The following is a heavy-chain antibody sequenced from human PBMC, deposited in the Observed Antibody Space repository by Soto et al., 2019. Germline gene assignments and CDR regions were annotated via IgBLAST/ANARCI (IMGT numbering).Heavy chain of an antibody. Sequence: GGSLILSCSASGFSFGIYALSWVRQAPGKGLEWVSTISGSDGKTFYADSVKGRFSISRDTSQSTLYLQMNSLRADDTAMYYCARWSYLDYWGQGTRVTVPQ. CDR3: ARWSYLDY. CDR2: ISGSDGKT. V-gene: IGHV3-23*01. D-gene: IGHD3-3*01. J-gene: IGHJ4*02. CDR1: GFSFGIYA.